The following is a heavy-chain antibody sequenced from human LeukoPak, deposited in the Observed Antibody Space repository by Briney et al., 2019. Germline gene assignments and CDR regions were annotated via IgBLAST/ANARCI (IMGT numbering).Heavy chain of an antibody. V-gene: IGHV4-39*01. CDR2: IYYSGST. Sequence: PSETLSLTCTVSGGSISSSSYYWGWIRQPPGKWMEWIGSIYYSGSTYYNPSLKSRVTISVDTSKNQFSLKLSSVTAADTAVYYCARYERVIGDNYFDYWGQGTLVTVSS. D-gene: IGHD2-21*02. J-gene: IGHJ4*02. CDR3: ARYERVIGDNYFDY. CDR1: GGSISSSSYY.